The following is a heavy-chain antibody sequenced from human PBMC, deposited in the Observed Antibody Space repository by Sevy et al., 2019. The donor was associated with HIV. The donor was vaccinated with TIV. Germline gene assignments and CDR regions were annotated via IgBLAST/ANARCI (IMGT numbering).Heavy chain of an antibody. J-gene: IGHJ6*02. CDR3: AKDINRGCDGVNYYSYYYYFYGLDV. D-gene: IGHD2-21*01. V-gene: IGHV3-9*01. CDR1: GFPFNDHA. CDR2: ISWNSRNI. Sequence: GGSLRLSCAASGFPFNDHAMHWVRQVPGKGLEWVSGISWNSRNIGYADSVKSRFTISRDNARHFVYLEMNSLRPEDTAFYYCAKDINRGCDGVNYYSYYYYFYGLDVWGQGTTVTVSS.